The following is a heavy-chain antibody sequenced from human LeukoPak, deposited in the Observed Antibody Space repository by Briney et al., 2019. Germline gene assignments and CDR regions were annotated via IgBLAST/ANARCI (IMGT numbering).Heavy chain of an antibody. J-gene: IGHJ6*03. CDR2: IIPIFGTA. V-gene: IGHV1-69*05. Sequence: ASVKVSCKASGGTFGSYAISWVRQAPGQGLEWMGGIIPIFGTANYAQKFQGRVTITTDESTSTAYMELSSLRSEDTAVYYCARVQYSSSSFGYYYYYMDVWGKGTTVTVSS. CDR3: ARVQYSSSSFGYYYYYMDV. D-gene: IGHD6-6*01. CDR1: GGTFGSYA.